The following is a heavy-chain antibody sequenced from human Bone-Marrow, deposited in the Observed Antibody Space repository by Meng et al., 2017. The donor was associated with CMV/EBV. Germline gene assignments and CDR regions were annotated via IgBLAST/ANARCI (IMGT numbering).Heavy chain of an antibody. CDR2: IYPGDSDT. D-gene: IGHD3-3*01. CDR1: GYSFTSYW. V-gene: IGHV5-51*01. CDR3: ARQKKTPSTIFGGTYYYYGMDV. J-gene: IGHJ6*02. Sequence: KVSCKGSGYSFTSYWIGWVRQMPGKGLEWMEIIYPGDSDTRYSPSFQGQVTISADKSISTAYLQWSSLKGSDTAMYYCARQKKTPSTIFGGTYYYYGMDVWGQGTKVTVSS.